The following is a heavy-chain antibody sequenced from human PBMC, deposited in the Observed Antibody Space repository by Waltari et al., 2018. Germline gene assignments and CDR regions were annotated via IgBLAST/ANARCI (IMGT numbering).Heavy chain of an antibody. J-gene: IGHJ5*02. D-gene: IGHD1-26*01. CDR3: ARREATTGWFDP. Sequence: SCAASGFTFSSYSMNWVRQAPGKGLEWVSSISSSSSYIYYADSVKGRFTISRDNAKNSLYLQMNSLRAEDTAVYYCARREATTGWFDPWGQGTLVTVSS. CDR1: GFTFSSYS. V-gene: IGHV3-21*01. CDR2: ISSSSSYI.